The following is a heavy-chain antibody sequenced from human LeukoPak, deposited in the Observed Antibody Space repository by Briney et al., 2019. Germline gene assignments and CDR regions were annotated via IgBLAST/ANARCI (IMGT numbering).Heavy chain of an antibody. Sequence: SETLSLTCTVSGGSISSGDYYWSWIRQPPGKGLEWIGYIYYSGSTYYNPSLKSRVTISVDTSKNQFSLKLSSVTAADTAVYYCASISQWPPGPFDYWGQGTLVTVSS. CDR2: IYYSGST. D-gene: IGHD6-19*01. V-gene: IGHV4-30-4*01. CDR1: GGSISSGDYY. J-gene: IGHJ4*02. CDR3: ASISQWPPGPFDY.